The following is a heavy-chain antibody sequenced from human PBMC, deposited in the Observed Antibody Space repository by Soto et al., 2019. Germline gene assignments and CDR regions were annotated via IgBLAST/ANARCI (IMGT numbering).Heavy chain of an antibody. V-gene: IGHV4-34*02. CDR1: GGSLRGSY. D-gene: IGHD2-21*01. Sequence: QVHLQQWGAGLLKPSETLSLTCGVYGGSLRGSYWSWIRQPPGKALEWLGKVTHSGSTTFNPALKSRVSVSVATSDNQFSLNLTSVTAADTAVYYCARGHIPVYGPVPDYFDSWGQGTLVTVSS. CDR3: ARGHIPVYGPVPDYFDS. J-gene: IGHJ4*02. CDR2: VTHSGST.